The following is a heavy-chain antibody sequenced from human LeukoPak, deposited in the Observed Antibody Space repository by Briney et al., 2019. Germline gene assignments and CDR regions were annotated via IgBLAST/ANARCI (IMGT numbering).Heavy chain of an antibody. CDR2: IWYDGSNK. CDR1: GFTFNSYG. Sequence: GGSLRLSCAASGFTFNSYGMHWVRQAPGKGLEWVAVIWYDGSNKYYADSVKGRLTISRDNSKNTLYLQMNSLRAEDTAVYYCARQGGLLWFGESHYYYCGMDVWGQGTTVTVSS. V-gene: IGHV3-33*08. D-gene: IGHD3-10*01. J-gene: IGHJ6*02. CDR3: ARQGGLLWFGESHYYYCGMDV.